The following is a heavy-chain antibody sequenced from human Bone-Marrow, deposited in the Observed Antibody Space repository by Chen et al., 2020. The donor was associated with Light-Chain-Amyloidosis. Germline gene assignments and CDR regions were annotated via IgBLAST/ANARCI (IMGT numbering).Heavy chain of an antibody. CDR1: GYTFTGYY. J-gene: IGHJ6*02. Sequence: QVQLVQSVTELRKPGASVNVSCKASGYTFTGYYLPWVRQAPGQGLEWVGWVNPNNGGINYAQKFQDRVSMTRHTTVSTVYMELSRLTSDDTAVYFCARDMSPGIAVSGPYGMDVWGQGTTVTVSS. CDR3: ARDMSPGIAVSGPYGMDV. V-gene: IGHV1-2*02. CDR2: VNPNNGGI. D-gene: IGHD6-19*01.